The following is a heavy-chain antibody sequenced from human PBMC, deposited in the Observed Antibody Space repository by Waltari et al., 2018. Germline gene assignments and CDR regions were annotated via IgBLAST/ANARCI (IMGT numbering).Heavy chain of an antibody. J-gene: IGHJ4*02. V-gene: IGHV3-74*01. CDR2: IDSGGSST. D-gene: IGHD6-13*01. Sequence: EVQLVESGGGLVQPGGSLRLSCSACGCTFSGYWMRWVRQAPGKGPVWVSRIDSGGSSTSYADPVKGRFTISRDNTKNTLYLQMNSLRAEDTAVYYCARDGIAAAWGDFDYWGQGTLVTVSS. CDR3: ARDGIAAAWGDFDY. CDR1: GCTFSGYW.